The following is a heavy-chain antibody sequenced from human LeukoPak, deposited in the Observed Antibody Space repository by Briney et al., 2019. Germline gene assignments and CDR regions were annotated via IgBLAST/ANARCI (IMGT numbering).Heavy chain of an antibody. CDR3: ATHNGDYAFDP. CDR1: GSTFTDSD. Sequence: ASVKVSCKASGSTFTDSDINWVRQASGQRPEWMGWMNPKSGNAGYPQKFRGRVTMTRDTSISTAYMELSSLTFEDTAVYYCATHNGDYAFDPWGQGTLVTVSS. V-gene: IGHV1-8*01. D-gene: IGHD4-17*01. J-gene: IGHJ5*02. CDR2: MNPKSGNA.